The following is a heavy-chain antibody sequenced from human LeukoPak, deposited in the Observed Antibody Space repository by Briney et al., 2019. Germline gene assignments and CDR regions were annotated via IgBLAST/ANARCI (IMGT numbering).Heavy chain of an antibody. CDR1: GFTFSSYA. CDR2: IKQDGSEI. D-gene: IGHD1-14*01. J-gene: IGHJ4*01. CDR3: AGGSGWITGD. V-gene: IGHV3-7*03. Sequence: GGSLRLSCAGSGFTFSSYAMTWVRQAPGKGPEWVANIKQDGSEINYVDSVKGRFIISRDNAKNSLYLQMNSLRVDDTAVYYCAGGSGWITGDWGHGTLVTVSS.